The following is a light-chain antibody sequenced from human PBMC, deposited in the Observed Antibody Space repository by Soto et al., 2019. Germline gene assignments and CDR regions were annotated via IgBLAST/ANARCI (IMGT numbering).Light chain of an antibody. CDR3: QQYNSYST. CDR1: QSISRL. V-gene: IGKV1-5*01. J-gene: IGKJ1*01. Sequence: IQLTQSPSSLSASVGDSVTITCRASQSISRLLAWYQQKPGKTPKLLIYDASDLESGVPSRFSGSGSGTEFTLTIRSLQPDDFATYYCQQYNSYSTFGQGTKVDIK. CDR2: DAS.